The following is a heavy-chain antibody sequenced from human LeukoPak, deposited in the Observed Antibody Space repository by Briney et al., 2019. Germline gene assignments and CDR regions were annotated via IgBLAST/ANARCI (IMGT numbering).Heavy chain of an antibody. CDR2: IIAANGDT. CDR1: GYTFTNYA. CDR3: ARRIMITFGEFHFDY. J-gene: IGHJ4*02. Sequence: ASVKVSCKASGYTFTNYAIHWVRQAPGQRLEWMGWIIAANGDTKYSQEFQGRVTITRDTSASTAYMELSSLRSEDMAVYYCARRIMITFGEFHFDYWGQGTLVTVSS. V-gene: IGHV1-3*03. D-gene: IGHD3-16*01.